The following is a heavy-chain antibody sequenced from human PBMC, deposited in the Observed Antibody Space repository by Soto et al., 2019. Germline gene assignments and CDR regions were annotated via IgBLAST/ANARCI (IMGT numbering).Heavy chain of an antibody. CDR3: VRRVIATTSDAFDI. Sequence: GGSLRLSCAASGFTFSNYWMTWVRQAPGKGLEWVANIKQDGSEKYYVDSVKGRFTVSRDNAKNSLYLQMNSLSAEDTAVYYCVRRVIATTSDAFDIWGQGTMVTVSS. D-gene: IGHD1-26*01. J-gene: IGHJ3*02. V-gene: IGHV3-7*01. CDR1: GFTFSNYW. CDR2: IKQDGSEK.